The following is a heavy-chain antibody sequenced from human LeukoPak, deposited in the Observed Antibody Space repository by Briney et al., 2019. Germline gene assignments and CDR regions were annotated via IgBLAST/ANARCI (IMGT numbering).Heavy chain of an antibody. CDR2: IYYSGST. Sequence: SETLSLTCTVSGGSISSYYWSWIRQPPGKGLEWIGYIYYSGSTNYNPSLKSRVTISVDTSKNQFSLMLSSVTAADTAVYYCARGEMATDDAFDIWGQGTMVTVSS. V-gene: IGHV4-59*01. CDR3: ARGEMATDDAFDI. D-gene: IGHD5-24*01. CDR1: GGSISSYY. J-gene: IGHJ3*02.